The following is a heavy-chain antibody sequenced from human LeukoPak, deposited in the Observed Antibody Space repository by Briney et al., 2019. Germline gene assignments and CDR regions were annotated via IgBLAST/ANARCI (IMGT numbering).Heavy chain of an antibody. CDR3: ASGDYYYGMDV. CDR1: GFSFSNYE. V-gene: IGHV3-48*03. Sequence: GGSLRLSCAASGFSFSNYEMNWVRQAPGKGLEWVSYISSTGRSTYYPDSVKGRFTISRDNAKNSLYLQMNSLRAEDTAVYYCASGDYYYGMDVWGQGTTVTVSS. D-gene: IGHD3-10*01. CDR2: ISSTGRST. J-gene: IGHJ6*02.